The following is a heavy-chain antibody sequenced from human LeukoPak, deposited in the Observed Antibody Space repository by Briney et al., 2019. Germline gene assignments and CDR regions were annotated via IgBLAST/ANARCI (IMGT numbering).Heavy chain of an antibody. CDR3: ANRVGSSGWYGDLNYFDY. CDR2: ISGSGGST. Sequence: PGGSLRLSCAASGFTFSSYAMSWVRQAPGKGLEWVSAISGSGGSTYYADSVKGRFTISRDNSKNTLYLQMNSLRAEDTAVYYCANRVGSSGWYGDLNYFDYWGQGTLVTVSS. CDR1: GFTFSSYA. J-gene: IGHJ4*02. D-gene: IGHD6-19*01. V-gene: IGHV3-23*01.